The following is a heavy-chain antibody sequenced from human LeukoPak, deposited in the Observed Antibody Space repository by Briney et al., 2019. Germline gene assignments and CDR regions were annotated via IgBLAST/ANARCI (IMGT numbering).Heavy chain of an antibody. Sequence: ASVKVSRKASGYTFTSYGISWVRQAPGQGLEWMGWISAYIGNSNYAQKLQGRVTMTTDTSTSTPYMELRRMSSDDPAVYYCARKYCDSSGDGRLDYWGQGTLVTVSS. V-gene: IGHV1-18*01. D-gene: IGHD3-22*01. CDR3: ARKYCDSSGDGRLDY. J-gene: IGHJ4*02. CDR1: GYTFTSYG. CDR2: ISAYIGNS.